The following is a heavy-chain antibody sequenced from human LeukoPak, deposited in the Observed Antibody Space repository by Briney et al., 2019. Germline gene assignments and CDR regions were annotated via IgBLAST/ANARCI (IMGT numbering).Heavy chain of an antibody. Sequence: SETLSLTCTVSGGSISSSSYYWGWIPQPPGKGWEWFGRIYYSGSTYYNPSLKSRVTISVDTSKNQFSLKLSSVTAADTAVYYCARSPPRLYYYDSSGYHSPYFDYWGQGTLVTVSS. D-gene: IGHD3-22*01. CDR2: IYYSGST. CDR3: ARSPPRLYYYDSSGYHSPYFDY. V-gene: IGHV4-39*07. CDR1: GGSISSSSYY. J-gene: IGHJ4*02.